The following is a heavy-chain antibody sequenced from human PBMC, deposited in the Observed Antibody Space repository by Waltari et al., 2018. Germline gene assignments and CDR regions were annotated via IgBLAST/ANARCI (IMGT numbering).Heavy chain of an antibody. Sequence: QLQLQESGPGLVKPSETLSLTCSVSGGSITTSRHYWGWIRQPPGQGLEWIATLSYNGATYPSPSLTSRVTMSRDTSKNQLSLTLGAVTAADAAVYYCATYIGASVGTAAFDVWGQGKMVIVSS. CDR1: GGSITTSRHY. CDR2: LSYNGAT. J-gene: IGHJ3*01. CDR3: ATYIGASVGTAAFDV. D-gene: IGHD5-12*01. V-gene: IGHV4-39*01.